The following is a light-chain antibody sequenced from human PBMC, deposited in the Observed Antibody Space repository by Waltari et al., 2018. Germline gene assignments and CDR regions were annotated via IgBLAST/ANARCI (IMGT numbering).Light chain of an antibody. CDR1: QSVTGNF. Sequence: EIVLTQSPGTLSLSPGDTATLSCRASQSVTGNFLAWYQQKPGQTPRLLIFGASNRATGIPYRFRGSWSVPDFTLTISRLEPEDFALYFCQQYSSSPAITFAQGTRLEIK. CDR2: GAS. CDR3: QQYSSSPAIT. J-gene: IGKJ5*01. V-gene: IGKV3-20*01.